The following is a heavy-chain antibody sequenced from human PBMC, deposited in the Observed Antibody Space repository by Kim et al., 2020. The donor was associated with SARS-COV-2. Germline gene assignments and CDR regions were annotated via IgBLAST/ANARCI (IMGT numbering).Heavy chain of an antibody. CDR2: INAGNGNT. V-gene: IGHV1-3*01. CDR1: GYTFTSYA. CDR3: ARALPRGGWELPPGYFDY. J-gene: IGHJ4*02. D-gene: IGHD1-26*01. Sequence: ASVKVSCKASGYTFTSYAMHWVRQAPGQRLEWMGWINAGNGNTKYSQKFQGRVTITRDTSASTAYMELSSLRSEDTAVYYCARALPRGGWELPPGYFDYWGQGTLVTVSS.